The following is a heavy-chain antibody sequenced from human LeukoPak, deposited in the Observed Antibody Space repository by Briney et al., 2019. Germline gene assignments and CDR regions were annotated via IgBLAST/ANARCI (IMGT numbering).Heavy chain of an antibody. J-gene: IGHJ6*02. CDR1: GFTFSSYS. V-gene: IGHV3-48*04. Sequence: GGSLRLSCAASGFTFSSYSMNWVRQAPGKGLEWVSYISSSSSTTYYADSVKGRFTISRDNAKNSLYLQMNSLRAEDTAVYYCARDYCSGGSCSPYYYYGMDVWGQGTTVTVSS. D-gene: IGHD2-15*01. CDR2: ISSSSSTT. CDR3: ARDYCSGGSCSPYYYYGMDV.